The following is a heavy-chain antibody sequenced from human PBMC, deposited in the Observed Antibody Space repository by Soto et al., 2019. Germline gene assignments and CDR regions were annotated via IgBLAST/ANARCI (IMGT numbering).Heavy chain of an antibody. Sequence: SLRLSCAASGFTFSSYAMHWVRQAPGKGLEWVAVISYDGSNKYYADSVKGRFTISRDNSKNTLYLQMNSLRAEDTAVYYCARVDSSGYSRYWGQGTLVTVSS. CDR1: GFTFSSYA. CDR3: ARVDSSGYSRY. D-gene: IGHD3-22*01. CDR2: ISYDGSNK. J-gene: IGHJ4*02. V-gene: IGHV3-30-3*01.